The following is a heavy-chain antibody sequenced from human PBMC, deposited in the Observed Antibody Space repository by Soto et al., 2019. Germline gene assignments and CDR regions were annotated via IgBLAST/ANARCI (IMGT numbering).Heavy chain of an antibody. J-gene: IGHJ3*02. CDR2: IYYSGST. D-gene: IGHD4-17*01. CDR1: GGSISSGGYY. Sequence: SETLSLTCTVSGGSISSGGYYWSWIRQHPGKGLEWIGYIYYSGSTYYNPSLKSRVTISVDTSKNQFSLKLSSVTAADTAVYYCARDRHGGDAFDIWGQGTMVTVSS. CDR3: ARDRHGGDAFDI. V-gene: IGHV4-31*03.